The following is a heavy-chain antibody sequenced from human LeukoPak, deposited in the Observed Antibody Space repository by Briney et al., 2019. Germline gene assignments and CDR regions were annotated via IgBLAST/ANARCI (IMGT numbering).Heavy chain of an antibody. CDR1: GYTFTFSY. Sequence: GASVKVSCTASGYTFTFSYIHWVRQAPGQGLEWMGWINPNSGGTSSAQKFQGRVTMTRDTSISTAYMELTRLRSDDTAVYYCAREILSKYDFGDYAHRYFDYWGQGTLFTVSS. D-gene: IGHD4-17*01. CDR3: AREILSKYDFGDYAHRYFDY. V-gene: IGHV1-2*02. CDR2: INPNSGGT. J-gene: IGHJ4*02.